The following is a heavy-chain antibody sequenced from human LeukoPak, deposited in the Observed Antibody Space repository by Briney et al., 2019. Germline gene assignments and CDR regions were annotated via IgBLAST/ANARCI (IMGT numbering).Heavy chain of an antibody. D-gene: IGHD2-2*01. CDR3: ARGYCSSTSCYDY. Sequence: PSETLSLTCTVSGGSISSYYWSWLRQPPGKGLEWIGYIYYSGSTNYNPSLKSRVTISVDTSKNQFSLKLSSVTAADTAVYYCARGYCSSTSCYDYWGQGTLVTVSS. CDR2: IYYSGST. V-gene: IGHV4-59*01. J-gene: IGHJ4*03. CDR1: GGSISSYY.